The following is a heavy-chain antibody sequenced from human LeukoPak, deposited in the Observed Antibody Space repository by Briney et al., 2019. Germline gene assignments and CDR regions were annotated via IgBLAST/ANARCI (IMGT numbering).Heavy chain of an antibody. CDR2: IWYDGSNK. CDR3: ARDKGVADYFDC. Sequence: LAGRSLRLSCAASGFTFSSYGMHWVRQAPGKGLEWVAVIWYDGSNKYYADSVKGRFTISRDNSKNTLYLQMNSLRAEDTAVYYCARDKGVADYFDCWGQGTLVTVSS. J-gene: IGHJ4*02. D-gene: IGHD3-3*01. CDR1: GFTFSSYG. V-gene: IGHV3-33*01.